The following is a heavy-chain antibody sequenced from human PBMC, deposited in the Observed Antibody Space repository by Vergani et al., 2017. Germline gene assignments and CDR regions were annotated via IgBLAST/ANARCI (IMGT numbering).Heavy chain of an antibody. CDR1: GFTFSSYS. J-gene: IGHJ6*02. CDR2: ISSSSSYI. D-gene: IGHD3-10*01. V-gene: IGHV3-21*01. CDR3: ARDYYGSGSYYNPRGNYYGMDV. Sequence: EVQLVESGGGLVKPGGSLRLSCAASGFTFSSYSMNWVRQAPGKGLEWVSSISSSSSYIYYADSVKGRFTISRDNAKNSLYLQMNSLRAEDTAVYYCARDYYGSGSYYNPRGNYYGMDVWGRGTTVTVSS.